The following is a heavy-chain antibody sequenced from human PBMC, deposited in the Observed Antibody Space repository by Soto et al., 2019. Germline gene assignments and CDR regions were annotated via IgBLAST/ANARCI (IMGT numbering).Heavy chain of an antibody. CDR3: AGQPTAGSYYDLGSYYYYYAMDV. D-gene: IGHD3-10*01. V-gene: IGHV4-30-4*01. Sequence: QVQLQESGPGRVKPSQTLSLTCSVSGGSISSGDYYWNWIRQPPGKGLEWIGHIYYSGSTYYNSYLKRRVTISLDPSKNQFSLKLSSVTAADTAVYYCAGQPTAGSYYDLGSYYYYYAMDVWGQGTTVTVSS. J-gene: IGHJ6*02. CDR1: GGSISSGDYY. CDR2: IYYSGST.